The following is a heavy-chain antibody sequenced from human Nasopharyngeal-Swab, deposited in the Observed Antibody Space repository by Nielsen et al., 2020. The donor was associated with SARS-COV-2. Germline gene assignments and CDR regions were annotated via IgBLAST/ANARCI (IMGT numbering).Heavy chain of an antibody. V-gene: IGHV4-34*01. CDR2: KYYSGNT. J-gene: IGHJ4*02. CDR1: GWSFSGYY. CDR3: ARRVLGTIAGRFDY. D-gene: IGHD3-16*01. Sequence: SETLSLTCAVDGWSFSGYYWGWIRQAPGKGLEWIGNKYYSGNTYSNPSLKSRVTISVDTSKNQFSLKVHSVTAADTAVYYCARRVLGTIAGRFDYWGQGILVTVSS.